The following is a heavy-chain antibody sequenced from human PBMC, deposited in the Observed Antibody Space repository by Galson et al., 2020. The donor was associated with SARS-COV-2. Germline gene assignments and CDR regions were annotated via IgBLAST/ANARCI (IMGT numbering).Heavy chain of an antibody. J-gene: IGHJ4*02. CDR2: ISWNSGSI. V-gene: IGHV3-9*01. D-gene: IGHD6-19*01. CDR3: ARDHTSGDSNGWKDY. Sequence: GGSLRLSCTASGFNFNDYAMHWVRQAPGKGLEWVSYISWNSGSIGYADSVKGRFTISRDNAKISLYLHMNSLRPEDTALYYCARDHTSGDSNGWKDYWGQGTLVTVSS. CDR1: GFNFNDYA.